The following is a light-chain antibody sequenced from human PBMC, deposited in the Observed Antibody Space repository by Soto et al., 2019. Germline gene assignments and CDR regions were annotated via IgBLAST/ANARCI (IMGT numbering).Light chain of an antibody. V-gene: IGKV3-15*01. CDR1: QGVSRK. CDR3: QQYGNLPLT. CDR2: GAS. Sequence: DIVMTQSPATLSVAPGERVTFSCRASQGVSRKLAWYQHKPGQAPRLLISGASTGATGIPARFSGSGSGTEFTLTISSLQSEDCAVYYCQQYGNLPLTFGGGTKVDIK. J-gene: IGKJ4*01.